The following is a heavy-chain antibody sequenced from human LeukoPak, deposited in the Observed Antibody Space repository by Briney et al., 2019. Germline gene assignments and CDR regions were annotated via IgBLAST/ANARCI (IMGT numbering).Heavy chain of an antibody. J-gene: IGHJ4*02. Sequence: SETLSLTCTVPGGSISSYYWSWIRQPAGKGLEWIGRIYTSGSTNYNPSLKSRVTMSVDTSKNQFSLKLSSVTGADTAVYYCARSKRGATTTVYFVYWGQGTLVTVSS. CDR2: IYTSGST. CDR1: GGSISSYY. CDR3: ARSKRGATTTVYFVY. D-gene: IGHD1-26*01. V-gene: IGHV4-4*07.